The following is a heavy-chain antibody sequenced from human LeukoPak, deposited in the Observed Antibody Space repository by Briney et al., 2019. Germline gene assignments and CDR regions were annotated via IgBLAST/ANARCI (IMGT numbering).Heavy chain of an antibody. V-gene: IGHV3-33*01. CDR1: GFTFSSYG. CDR3: ASDGNIVVVPAAIYYYYYYMDV. J-gene: IGHJ6*03. CDR2: IWYDGSNK. D-gene: IGHD2-2*01. Sequence: GGSLRLSYAASGFTFSSYGMHWVRQAPGKGLEWVAVIWYDGSNKYYADSVKGRFTISRDNSKNTLYLQMNSLRAEDTAVYYRASDGNIVVVPAAIYYYYYYMDVWGKGTTVTVSS.